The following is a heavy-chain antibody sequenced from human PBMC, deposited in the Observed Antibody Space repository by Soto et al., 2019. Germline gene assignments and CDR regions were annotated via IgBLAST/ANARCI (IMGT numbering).Heavy chain of an antibody. CDR2: IYYSGST. J-gene: IGHJ5*02. CDR3: ARDRNTYGAWFDP. CDR1: GGSISSGGYY. V-gene: IGHV4-31*03. D-gene: IGHD4-17*01. Sequence: PSETLSLTCTVSGGSISSGGYYWSWIRQHPGKGLEWIGYIYYSGSTYYNPSLKSRVTISVDTSKNQFSLKLSSVTAADTAVYYCARDRNTYGAWFDPWGQGTLVTVSS.